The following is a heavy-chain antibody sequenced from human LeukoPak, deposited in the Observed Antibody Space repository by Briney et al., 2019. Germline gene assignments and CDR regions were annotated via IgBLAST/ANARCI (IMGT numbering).Heavy chain of an antibody. Sequence: SETLSLTCTVSGGSMSSTSYYWDWIRQSPEKGREWIGSVYYSGSTYYNPSLKSRVTISVDTSKNQFSLKLSSVTAADTAVYYCATQPGYYYYMDVWGKGTTVTVSS. J-gene: IGHJ6*03. CDR2: VYYSGST. CDR3: ATQPGYYYYMDV. CDR1: GGSMSSTSYY. V-gene: IGHV4-39*01.